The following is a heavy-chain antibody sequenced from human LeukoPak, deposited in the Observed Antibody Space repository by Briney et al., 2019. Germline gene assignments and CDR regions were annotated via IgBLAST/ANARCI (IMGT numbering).Heavy chain of an antibody. V-gene: IGHV4-59*08. CDR2: FSYSGST. J-gene: IGHJ6*02. CDR3: ARSDYYGSGRGSFDV. D-gene: IGHD3-10*01. CDR1: GDSISSYY. Sequence: SETLSLTCTVSGDSISSYYWSWIRQPPGKGLEWIGYFSYSGSTNYNPSLKSRVTISVDTSKNQFSLKLSSVTAADTAVYYCARSDYYGSGRGSFDVWGQGTTVTVSS.